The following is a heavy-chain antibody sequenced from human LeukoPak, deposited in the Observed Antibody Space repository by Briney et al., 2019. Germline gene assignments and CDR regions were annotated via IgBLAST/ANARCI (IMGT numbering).Heavy chain of an antibody. CDR3: ARDVVGSLDY. CDR2: MKGDESSR. Sequence: GGSLRLSCTASGFTFHLYWMVGLPQSPGKGLDWVANMKGDESSRHQADSVKGRFTITRDNTQKSVYLQMSSLRGEDTAVYYCARDVVGSLDYWGQGTLVTVSS. D-gene: IGHD1-26*01. J-gene: IGHJ4*02. V-gene: IGHV3-7*01. CDR1: GFTFHLYW.